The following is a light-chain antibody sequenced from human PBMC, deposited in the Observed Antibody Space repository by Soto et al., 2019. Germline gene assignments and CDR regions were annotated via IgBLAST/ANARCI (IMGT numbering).Light chain of an antibody. V-gene: IGKV3-15*01. Sequence: EIVLTQSPATLSLSPGERATLSCRASESLSTLLAWYQQKPGQAPRLLIYGASTKATGIPPRFSGSGSATDFTLTSRGPQSFDAAVCYQHSYNAWPFAFGQGTKLEIK. CDR2: GAS. CDR3: HSYNAWPFA. CDR1: ESLSTL. J-gene: IGKJ2*01.